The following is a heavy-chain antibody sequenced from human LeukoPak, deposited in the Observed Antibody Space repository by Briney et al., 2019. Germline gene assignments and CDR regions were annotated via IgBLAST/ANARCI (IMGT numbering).Heavy chain of an antibody. V-gene: IGHV4-39*07. D-gene: IGHD6-13*01. CDR3: ARALDSSSWYLSMGY. Sequence: SETLFLTCTVSGGSISSNDYYWGWIRQPPGKGLEWIGNIYYSGSTYYNPSLKSRVTISVDTSKNQFSLKLSSVTAADTAVYYCARALDSSSWYLSMGYWGQGTLVTVSS. CDR2: IYYSGST. J-gene: IGHJ4*02. CDR1: GGSISSNDYY.